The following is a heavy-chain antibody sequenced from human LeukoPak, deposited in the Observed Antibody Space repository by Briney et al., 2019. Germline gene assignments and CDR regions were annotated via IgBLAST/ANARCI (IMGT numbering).Heavy chain of an antibody. J-gene: IGHJ4*02. CDR2: ISAYNGNT. D-gene: IGHD2-2*01. Sequence: ASVKVSYKASGYTFTSYGISWVRQAPGQGLEWMGWISAYNGNTNYAQKLQGRVTMTTDTSTSTAYMELRSLRSDDTAVYYCARDPRRYCSSTSCYLYFDYWGQGTLVTVSS. V-gene: IGHV1-18*01. CDR1: GYTFTSYG. CDR3: ARDPRRYCSSTSCYLYFDY.